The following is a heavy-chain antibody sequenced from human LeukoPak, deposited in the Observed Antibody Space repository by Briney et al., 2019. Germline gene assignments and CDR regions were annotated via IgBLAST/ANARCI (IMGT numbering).Heavy chain of an antibody. D-gene: IGHD4-23*01. V-gene: IGHV3-30*04. CDR1: GFTFSSYA. CDR2: ISYDGSNK. Sequence: GGSLRLSCAASGFTFSSYAMHWVRQAPGKGLEWVAVISYDGSNKYYADSVKGRFTISRDNSKNTLYLQMNSLRAEDTAVYYCARDNSAQFDYWGQGTLVTVSS. J-gene: IGHJ4*02. CDR3: ARDNSAQFDY.